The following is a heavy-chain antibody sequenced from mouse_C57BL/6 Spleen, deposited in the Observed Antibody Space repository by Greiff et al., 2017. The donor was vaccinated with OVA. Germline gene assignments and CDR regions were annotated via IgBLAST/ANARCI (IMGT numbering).Heavy chain of an antibody. J-gene: IGHJ2*01. D-gene: IGHD2-5*01. Sequence: QVQLQQSGAELVMPGASVKLSCKASGYTFTSYWMHWVKQRPGQGLEWIGEIDSSDSYTNYNQKFKGKSTLTVDKSSSTAYMQLSSLTSEDSAVYYCARYSNYFDYWGQGTTLTVSS. CDR3: ARYSNYFDY. CDR1: GYTFTSYW. V-gene: IGHV1-69*01. CDR2: IDSSDSYT.